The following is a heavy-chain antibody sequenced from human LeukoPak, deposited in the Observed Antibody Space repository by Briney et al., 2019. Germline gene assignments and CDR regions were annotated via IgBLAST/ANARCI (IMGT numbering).Heavy chain of an antibody. J-gene: IGHJ4*02. CDR3: HRDLKYYGSVSYYTSDY. Sequence: PGGSLRLSCAASGFTCDDYGMIWVRQAPGKGLEWVSGINWNGGSTGYADSVKGRFTISRDNAKNSLYLQMNSLRAEDTALYHCHRDLKYYGSVSYYTSDYWGQGTLVTVSS. V-gene: IGHV3-20*01. D-gene: IGHD3-10*01. CDR1: GFTCDDYG. CDR2: INWNGGST.